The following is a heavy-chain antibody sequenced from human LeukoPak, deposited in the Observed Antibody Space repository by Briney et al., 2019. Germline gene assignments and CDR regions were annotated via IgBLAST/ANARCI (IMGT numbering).Heavy chain of an antibody. CDR2: INPKSGDP. CDR3: ARDPGHDTSNYGGLDF. V-gene: IGHV1-2*02. D-gene: IGHD4-11*01. Sequence: ASVKVSCKTSGYTFTGSYMHWVRQAPGQGLEWMGWINPKSGDPIYVQKFQGRVTLTRDTSIDTVYLELSSLKSDDTAVYYCARDPGHDTSNYGGLDFWGQGTLVTVSS. CDR1: GYTFTGSY. J-gene: IGHJ4*02.